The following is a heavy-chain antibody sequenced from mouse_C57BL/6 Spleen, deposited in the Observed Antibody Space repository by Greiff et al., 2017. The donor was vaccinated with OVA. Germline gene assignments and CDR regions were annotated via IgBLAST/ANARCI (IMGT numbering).Heavy chain of an antibody. CDR1: GFTFSNYW. D-gene: IGHD2-13*01. Sequence: LQQSGAGLVQPGGSMKLSCVASGFTFSNYWMNWVRQSPEQGLEWVAQIRLKSDNYATHYAVSVKGRFTVSRDDSKSSVYLQMNNLRAEDTGIDYCTGDGDYSYYAMDYWGQGTSVTVSS. J-gene: IGHJ4*01. CDR2: IRLKSDNYAT. CDR3: TGDGDYSYYAMDY. V-gene: IGHV6-3*01.